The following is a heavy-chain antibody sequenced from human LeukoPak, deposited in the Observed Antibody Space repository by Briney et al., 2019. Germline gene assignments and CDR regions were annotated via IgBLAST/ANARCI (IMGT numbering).Heavy chain of an antibody. D-gene: IGHD2-21*02. J-gene: IGHJ4*02. CDR2: INHSGST. CDR1: GGSFSGYY. CDR3: ARKKVVTRTYIDY. Sequence: SETLSLTCAVYGGSFSGYYWSWIRQPPGKGPEWIGEINHSGSTNYNPSLKSRVTISVDTSKNQFSLKLSSVTAADTAVYYCARKKVVTRTYIDYWGQGTLVTVSS. V-gene: IGHV4-34*01.